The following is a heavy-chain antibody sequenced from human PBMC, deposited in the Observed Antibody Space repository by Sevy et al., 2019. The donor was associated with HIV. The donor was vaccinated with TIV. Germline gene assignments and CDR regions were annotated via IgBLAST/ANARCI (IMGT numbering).Heavy chain of an antibody. CDR2: ISYDGSNK. CDR3: ARGCHSYGHPFDY. J-gene: IGHJ4*02. V-gene: IGHV3-30-3*01. CDR1: GFTFSSYA. D-gene: IGHD5-18*01. Sequence: GGSLRLSCAASGFTFSSYAMHWVRQAPGKGLEWVAVISYDGSNKYYADSVKGRFTISRDNSKNTLYLQMNSLRAEDTAVYYCARGCHSYGHPFDYWGQGTLVTVSS.